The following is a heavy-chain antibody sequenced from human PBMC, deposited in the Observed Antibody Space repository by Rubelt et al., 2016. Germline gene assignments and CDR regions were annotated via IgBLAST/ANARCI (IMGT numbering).Heavy chain of an antibody. Sequence: QLQLQESGPGLLKSSETLSLTCTVSGGSISRSSYYWGWIRQPPGKGLEWIGSIYYSGSTYYNPTLKRRVTISVDTSKNPFSLRLPSWTAADTAVYYCATGAVRYYYYMDAWGKGTTVTVSS. CDR3: ATGAVRYYYYMDA. J-gene: IGHJ6*03. V-gene: IGHV4-39*01. CDR2: IYYSGST. CDR1: GGSISRSSYY.